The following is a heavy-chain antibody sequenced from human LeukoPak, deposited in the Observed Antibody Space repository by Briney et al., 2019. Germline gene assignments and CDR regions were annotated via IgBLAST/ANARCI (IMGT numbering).Heavy chain of an antibody. CDR1: GFTFSSYA. D-gene: IGHD5-18*01. J-gene: IGHJ4*02. CDR2: ITGSGATT. CDR3: AKRAEDTARPFFDY. V-gene: IGHV3-23*01. Sequence: PGGSPRLSCAASGFTFSSYAINWLRQVPGRGLEWVSAITGSGATTYYADSVRGRFTISRDNSKNTVYLQMNSLRGEDTAVYYCAKRAEDTARPFFDYWGQGTLVTVSS.